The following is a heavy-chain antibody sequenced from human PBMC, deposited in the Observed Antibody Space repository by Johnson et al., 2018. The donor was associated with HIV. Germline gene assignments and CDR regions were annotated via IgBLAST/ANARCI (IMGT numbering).Heavy chain of an antibody. D-gene: IGHD6-6*01. CDR2: ISYDGSNK. CDR3: ARDREQLVRYAFDI. CDR1: GFTFSSYA. J-gene: IGHJ3*02. V-gene: IGHV3-30*04. Sequence: QMLLVESGGGLVQPGGSLRLSCAASGFTFSSYAMHWVRQAPGKGLEWVAVISYDGSNKYYADSVKGRFTISRDNSKNTLYLQMNSLRAEDTAVYYCARDREQLVRYAFDIWGQGTMVTVSS.